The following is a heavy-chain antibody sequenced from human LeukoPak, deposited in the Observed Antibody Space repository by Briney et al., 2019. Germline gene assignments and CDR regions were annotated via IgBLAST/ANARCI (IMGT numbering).Heavy chain of an antibody. D-gene: IGHD6-13*01. V-gene: IGHV3-23*01. J-gene: IGHJ4*02. CDR2: IGDNGAKT. CDR1: GFTFSTHS. Sequence: GGSLRLSCAASGFTFSTHSMSWVRQAPGKGLEWVSGIGDNGAKTYYADFVKGRFTISRDNSKKTLYLQMSSLRAEDTAVYYCAKEYTTSWFTSLNWGQGTLVTVSS. CDR3: AKEYTTSWFTSLN.